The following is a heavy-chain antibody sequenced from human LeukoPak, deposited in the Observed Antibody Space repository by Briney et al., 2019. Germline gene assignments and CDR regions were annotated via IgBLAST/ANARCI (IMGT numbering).Heavy chain of an antibody. Sequence: PGGSLRLSCAASGFTFSSYWMSWVRQAPGKGLEWVANIKQDGSEKYYVDSVKGRFTISRDNAKNSLYLQMNSLRAEDTAVYYCARGGGYSYAGYCYYGMDVWGQGTTVTVSS. CDR1: GFTFSSYW. V-gene: IGHV3-7*01. CDR2: IKQDGSEK. CDR3: ARGGGYSYAGYCYYGMDV. J-gene: IGHJ6*02. D-gene: IGHD5-18*01.